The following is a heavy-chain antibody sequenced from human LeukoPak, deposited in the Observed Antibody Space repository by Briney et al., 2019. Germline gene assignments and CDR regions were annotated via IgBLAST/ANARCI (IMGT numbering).Heavy chain of an antibody. J-gene: IGHJ4*02. CDR3: AKDSSWIQLCSGLIDY. Sequence: PGGSLRLSCAASGFTFSDYYMSWIRQAPGKGLEWVSYISSSGSTIYYADSVKGRFTISRDNAKNSLYLQMNSLRAEDAAVYYCAKDSSWIQLCSGLIDYWGQGTLVTVSS. CDR2: ISSSGSTI. V-gene: IGHV3-11*04. CDR1: GFTFSDYY. D-gene: IGHD5-18*01.